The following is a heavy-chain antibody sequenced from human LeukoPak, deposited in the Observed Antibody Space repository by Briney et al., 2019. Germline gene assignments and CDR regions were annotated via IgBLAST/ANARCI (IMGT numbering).Heavy chain of an antibody. J-gene: IGHJ6*03. V-gene: IGHV3-30*02. CDR1: GFTFSSYG. CDR2: IRYDGSNK. Sequence: GGSLRLSCAGSGFTFSSYGIHWVRQAPGKGLEWVAFIRYDGSNKFYADSVRGRFTISRDNSKNTLYLQMSSLGAEDTAVYYCAKDIDQLVRGPNYYYYYMDVWGKGTTVTVSS. D-gene: IGHD6-6*01. CDR3: AKDIDQLVRGPNYYYYYMDV.